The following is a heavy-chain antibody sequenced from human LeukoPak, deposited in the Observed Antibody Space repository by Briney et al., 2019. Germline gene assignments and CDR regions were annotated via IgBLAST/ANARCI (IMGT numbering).Heavy chain of an antibody. CDR2: IIPIFGTA. J-gene: IGHJ4*02. CDR3: ARDVYDSLAD. V-gene: IGHV1-69*01. CDR1: GGTFSSYA. D-gene: IGHD5/OR15-5a*01. Sequence: GASVKVSCKASGGTFSSYAISWVRQAPGQGLEWMGGIIPIFGTANYAQKFQGRVTITADESTSTAYMELSSLRSEDTAMYYCARDVYDSLADWGQGTLVTVSS.